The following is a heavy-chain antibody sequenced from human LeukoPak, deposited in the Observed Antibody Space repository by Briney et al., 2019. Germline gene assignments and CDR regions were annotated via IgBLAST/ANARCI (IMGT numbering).Heavy chain of an antibody. V-gene: IGHV3-30-3*01. Sequence: GSLRLSCAASGFTFSSYAMHWVRQAPGKGLEWMAGISYDGSNKYYADSVKGRFTISRDNSKNTLYLQMNSLRAEDTAVYYCARDLVTIFGVVILADAFDILGQGTMVTVSS. J-gene: IGHJ3*02. CDR2: ISYDGSNK. CDR3: ARDLVTIFGVVILADAFDI. CDR1: GFTFSSYA. D-gene: IGHD3-3*01.